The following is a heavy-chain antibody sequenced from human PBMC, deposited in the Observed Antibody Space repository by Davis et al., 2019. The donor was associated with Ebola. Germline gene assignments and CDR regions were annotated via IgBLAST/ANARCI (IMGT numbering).Heavy chain of an antibody. V-gene: IGHV3-21*01. CDR3: AKDRLPTMVRGVIHDY. CDR1: GFTFSSYS. D-gene: IGHD3-10*01. J-gene: IGHJ4*02. Sequence: GESLKISCAASGFTFSSYSMNWVRQAPGKGLEWVSSISSSSSYIYYADSVKGRFTISRDNAKNSLFLQMNSLRAEDTAVYYCAKDRLPTMVRGVIHDYWGQGTLVTVSS. CDR2: ISSSSSYI.